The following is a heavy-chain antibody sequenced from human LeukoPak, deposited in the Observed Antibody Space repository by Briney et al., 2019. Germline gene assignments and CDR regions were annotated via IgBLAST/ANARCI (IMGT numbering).Heavy chain of an antibody. CDR2: IYYSGGT. CDR1: GGSISSGGYY. J-gene: IGHJ4*02. V-gene: IGHV4-31*03. CDR3: ARGRAYYYDSSGYYYFDY. D-gene: IGHD3-22*01. Sequence: SDTLSLTCTVAGGSISSGGYYWSWIRQHPGKGLEWIGYIYYSGGTYYNPSLKSRVTISVDTSKNEFSLNLSSVTAADTAVYYCARGRAYYYDSSGYYYFDYWGQGTLVTVSS.